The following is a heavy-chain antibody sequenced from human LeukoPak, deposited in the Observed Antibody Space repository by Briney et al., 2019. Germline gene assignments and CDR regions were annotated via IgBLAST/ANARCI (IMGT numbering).Heavy chain of an antibody. Sequence: GGSLRLSCVASGFSFSSYGMHWVRQAPGKGLEWVAVIWFDGSEKYYGDSVKGRFTISRDNSKNTLYLQMNSLRVEDSAIYYCARESMVRGGFDYWGQGTLVTVSS. D-gene: IGHD3-10*01. CDR3: ARESMVRGGFDY. V-gene: IGHV3-33*01. CDR1: GFSFSSYG. J-gene: IGHJ4*02. CDR2: IWFDGSEK.